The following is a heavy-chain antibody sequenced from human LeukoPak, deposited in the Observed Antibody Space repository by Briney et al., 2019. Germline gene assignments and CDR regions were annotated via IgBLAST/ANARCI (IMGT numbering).Heavy chain of an antibody. V-gene: IGHV1-8*01. D-gene: IGHD6-13*01. Sequence: ASVKVSCKASGYTFISYAIHWVRQAPGQRLEWMGWMNPVSGNAGSAQKFQGRVTLTRDTSISTAYMELSSLRSDDTAFYYCARAPMGAAALYWGQGTLVTVSS. CDR2: MNPVSGNA. CDR3: ARAPMGAAALY. J-gene: IGHJ4*02. CDR1: GYTFISYA.